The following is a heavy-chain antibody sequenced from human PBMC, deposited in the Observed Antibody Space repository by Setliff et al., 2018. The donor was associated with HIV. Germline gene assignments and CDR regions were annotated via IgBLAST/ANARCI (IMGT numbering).Heavy chain of an antibody. CDR1: GGSISSRSFY. D-gene: IGHD6-6*01. CDR3: ARRGTSTSYWFDP. CDR2: IYYSGST. J-gene: IGHJ5*02. V-gene: IGHV4-39*01. Sequence: SETLSLTCTVSGGSISSRSFYWGWVRQPPGKSLEWIGIIYYSGSTYYNPSLKSRVTMSVDTSKNQFSLRLSSVTAADTAVYFCARRGTSTSYWFDPWGQGTLVTVSS.